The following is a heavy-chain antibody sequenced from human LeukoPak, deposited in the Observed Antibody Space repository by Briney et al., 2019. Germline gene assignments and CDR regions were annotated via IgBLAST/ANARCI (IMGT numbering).Heavy chain of an antibody. CDR2: INHSGST. D-gene: IGHD3-10*01. J-gene: IGHJ5*02. CDR3: ARGQFDYYGSGLRSWFDP. Sequence: SETLSLTCTVYGGSLRSYYWSWIRQPPGKGLEWIGEINHSGSTNYNPSLRSRVTISVDTSKNQFSLKLSSVTAADTAVYYCARGQFDYYGSGLRSWFDPWGQGTLVTVSS. V-gene: IGHV4-34*01. CDR1: GGSLRSYY.